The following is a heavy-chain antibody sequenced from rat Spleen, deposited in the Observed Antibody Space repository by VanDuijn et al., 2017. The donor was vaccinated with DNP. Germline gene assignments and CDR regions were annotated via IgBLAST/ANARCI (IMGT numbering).Heavy chain of an antibody. J-gene: IGHJ4*01. V-gene: IGHV5S10*01. D-gene: IGHD1-2*01. Sequence: EVQLVESGGGLVQPGRSLKLSCEASGFTFSDYSMAWVRQAPKKGLEWVAMIIYDGSGTYYGDSVKGRFTISRDNAKNTLHLQRDSLKSEDTATYYCATHGSIATISTGAMDVWGQGTSVTVSS. CDR1: GFTFSDYS. CDR3: ATHGSIATISTGAMDV. CDR2: IIYDGSGT.